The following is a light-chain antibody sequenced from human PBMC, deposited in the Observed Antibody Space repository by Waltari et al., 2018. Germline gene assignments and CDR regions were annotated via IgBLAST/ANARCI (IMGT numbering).Light chain of an antibody. CDR1: SLRTSY. V-gene: IGLV3-19*01. Sequence: SSELTQDPDVSVALGQTVRITCQGASLRTSYASWYLQKPGQAPLLLIYGNNNRPSAIPYRFSGSSSGNTASLTITGSQAEDEADYYCSSRDNSGNRPFGGGTKLTVL. CDR2: GNN. CDR3: SSRDNSGNRP. J-gene: IGLJ3*02.